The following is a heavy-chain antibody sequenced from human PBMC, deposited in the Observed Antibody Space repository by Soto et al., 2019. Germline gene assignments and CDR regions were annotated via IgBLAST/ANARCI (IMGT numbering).Heavy chain of an antibody. CDR2: ISGSGGST. CDR1: GFTFSSYA. J-gene: IGHJ4*02. D-gene: IGHD6-19*01. Sequence: GGSLRLSCAASGFTFSSYAMSWVRQAPGKGLEWVSAISGSGGSTNYADSVKGRFTISRENSKNTLYLQMNSLRAEDTAVYYCAKGTFPPTLTYSSGWHRALHFDYWGQGTLVTVSS. CDR3: AKGTFPPTLTYSSGWHRALHFDY. V-gene: IGHV3-23*01.